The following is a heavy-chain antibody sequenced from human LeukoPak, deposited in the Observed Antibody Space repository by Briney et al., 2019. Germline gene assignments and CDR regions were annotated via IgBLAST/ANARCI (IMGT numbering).Heavy chain of an antibody. V-gene: IGHV4-59*08. Sequence: SETLSLTCTVSGGSISGYYWSWIPQPPEKGLEWIGNIHYSGSTKYNPSLKSRVTISVDTSKNQFSLKLNSVTAADTAVYSCAERVGSWAFDIWGQGTMVTVSS. D-gene: IGHD1-1*01. CDR1: GGSISGYY. CDR3: AERVGSWAFDI. J-gene: IGHJ3*02. CDR2: IHYSGST.